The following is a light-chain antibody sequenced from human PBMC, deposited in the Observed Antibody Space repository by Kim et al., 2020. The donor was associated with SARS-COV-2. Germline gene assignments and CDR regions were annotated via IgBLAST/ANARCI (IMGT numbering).Light chain of an antibody. Sequence: GQSVTISCTGTSSDVGGYNYVSWYQQHPGKAPKLMIYEVTKRPSGVPDRFSGSKSGNTASLTVSGLQTEDEADYYCCSYAGSDNYVFGTGTQVTVL. V-gene: IGLV2-8*01. CDR1: SSDVGGYNY. J-gene: IGLJ1*01. CDR2: EVT. CDR3: CSYAGSDNYV.